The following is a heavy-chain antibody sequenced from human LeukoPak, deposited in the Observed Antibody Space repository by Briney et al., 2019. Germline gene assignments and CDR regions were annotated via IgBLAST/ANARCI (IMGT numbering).Heavy chain of an antibody. CDR3: VRDLYRIVVVPHYFDY. Sequence: GGSLRLSCAASGFTFSSYSMNWVRQAPGKGLEWVSSISSSSYIYYADSVKGRFTISRDNAKNSLYLQMNSLRAEDTAVYYCVRDLYRIVVVPHYFDYWGQGTLVTVSS. CDR2: ISSSSYI. CDR1: GFTFSSYS. J-gene: IGHJ4*02. D-gene: IGHD3-22*01. V-gene: IGHV3-21*01.